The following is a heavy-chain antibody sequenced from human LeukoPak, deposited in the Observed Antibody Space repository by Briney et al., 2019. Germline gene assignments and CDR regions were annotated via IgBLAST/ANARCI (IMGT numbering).Heavy chain of an antibody. J-gene: IGHJ4*02. CDR3: ARDAYYYDSSGLPY. CDR2: ISSRSNTI. D-gene: IGHD3-22*01. Sequence: GGSLRPSCAASGFTFSDYYMSWIRQAPGKGLEWVSYISSRSNTIYYADSVKGRFTISRDNAKNSLYLQMNSLRAEDTAVYYCARDAYYYDSSGLPYWGQGTLVTVSS. V-gene: IGHV3-11*04. CDR1: GFTFSDYY.